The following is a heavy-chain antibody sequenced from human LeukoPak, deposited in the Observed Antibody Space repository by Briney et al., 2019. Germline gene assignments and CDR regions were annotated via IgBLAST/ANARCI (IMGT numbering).Heavy chain of an antibody. Sequence: GRSLRLSCAASGFIFSSYGMHWVRQAPGKGLEWVAVISNDGTKKYYADSVKGRFTISRDNSKNTLYLQMISLRAEDTAVYYCARDLRYASSDCSGGSCSFQAPYGMDVWGQGTTVTVSS. CDR1: GFIFSSYG. CDR3: ARDLRYASSDCSGGSCSFQAPYGMDV. J-gene: IGHJ6*02. V-gene: IGHV3-30*03. CDR2: ISNDGTKK. D-gene: IGHD2-15*01.